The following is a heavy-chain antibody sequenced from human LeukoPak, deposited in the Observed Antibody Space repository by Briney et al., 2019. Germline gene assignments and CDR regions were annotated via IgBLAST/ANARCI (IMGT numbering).Heavy chain of an antibody. V-gene: IGHV3-30*04. Sequence: PGGSLRLSCAASGFTFSSYAMHWVRQAPGKGLEWVAVISYDGSNKYYADSVKGRFTISRDNSKNTLYLQMNSLRAEDTAVYYCARDTFGVVIISGIDYWGQGTLVTVSS. CDR1: GFTFSSYA. J-gene: IGHJ4*02. CDR2: ISYDGSNK. CDR3: ARDTFGVVIISGIDY. D-gene: IGHD3-3*01.